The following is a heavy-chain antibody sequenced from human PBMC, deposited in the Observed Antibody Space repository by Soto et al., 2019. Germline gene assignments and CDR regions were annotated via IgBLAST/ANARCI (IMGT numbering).Heavy chain of an antibody. V-gene: IGHV4-34*01. CDR2: INHSGST. CDR3: ARGREAGTRNYYYYGMDV. CDR1: GGSFSGYY. Sequence: SETLSLTCAVYGGSFSGYYWSWIRQPPGKGLEWIGEINHSGSTNYNPSLKSRVTISVDTSKNQFSLKLSSVTAADTAVYYCARGREAGTRNYYYYGMDVWGQGTTVTVSS. J-gene: IGHJ6*02. D-gene: IGHD6-13*01.